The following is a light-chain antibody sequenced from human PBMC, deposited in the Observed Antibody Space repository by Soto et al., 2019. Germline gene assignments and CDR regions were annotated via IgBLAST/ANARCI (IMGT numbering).Light chain of an antibody. V-gene: IGLV2-14*01. CDR3: SSYTSNSTLV. CDR2: EVS. J-gene: IGLJ1*01. Sequence: QSALTQPASVSGSPGQSLTISCTGTSSDVGDYNFVSWYQQHPGKAPKVMIYEVSNRPSGISNRFSGSKSGNTASLTISGLQAADEADYYCSSYTSNSTLVFGTGTKVTVL. CDR1: SSDVGDYNF.